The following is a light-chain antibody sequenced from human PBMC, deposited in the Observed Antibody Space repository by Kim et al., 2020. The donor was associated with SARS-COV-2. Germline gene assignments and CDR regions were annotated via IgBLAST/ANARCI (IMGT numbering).Light chain of an antibody. Sequence: DIQMTQSPSSLSAPVGYTVNITCLASQTILTYLNWYQQKSGTAPKLLIYAASGLHTGVPSRFTGSGSGTHFTLSIGSLQPEDFALYYCQQSYTPPYTFGQGTKLEI. CDR3: QQSYTPPYT. CDR1: QTILTY. CDR2: AAS. V-gene: IGKV1-39*01. J-gene: IGKJ2*01.